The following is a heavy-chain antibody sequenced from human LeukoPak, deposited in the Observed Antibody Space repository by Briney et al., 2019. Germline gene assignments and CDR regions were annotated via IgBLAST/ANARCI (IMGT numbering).Heavy chain of an antibody. V-gene: IGHV4-34*01. Sequence: SETLSLTCAVYGGSFCGYYWSWIRQPPGKGLEWIGEINHSGSTNYNPSLKSRVTISVDTSKNRFSLKLSSVTAADTAVYYCARGGGSFDYWGQGTLVTVSS. J-gene: IGHJ4*02. CDR3: ARGGGSFDY. CDR1: GGSFCGYY. CDR2: INHSGST. D-gene: IGHD3-16*01.